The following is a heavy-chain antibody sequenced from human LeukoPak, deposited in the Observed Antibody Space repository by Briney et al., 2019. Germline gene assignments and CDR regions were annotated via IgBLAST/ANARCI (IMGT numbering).Heavy chain of an antibody. CDR3: ARGAVRFYDFWSGYSDNWLDP. J-gene: IGHJ5*02. CDR2: MIPIFGVT. D-gene: IGHD3-3*01. V-gene: IGHV1-69*13. Sequence: SVKVSCKASGGTFNNYAISWVRQAPGQGLEWMGGMIPIFGVTNYAQKSQGRVTVTADESTTTAYMELSSLRAEDTAVYYCARGAVRFYDFWSGYSDNWLDPWGQGTLVTVSS. CDR1: GGTFNNYA.